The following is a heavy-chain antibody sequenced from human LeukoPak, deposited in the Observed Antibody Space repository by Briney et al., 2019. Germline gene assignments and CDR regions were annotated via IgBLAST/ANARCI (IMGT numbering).Heavy chain of an antibody. D-gene: IGHD6-19*01. J-gene: IGHJ4*02. V-gene: IGHV4-34*01. CDR3: ARGRISQWLVRFDY. CDR1: GGSLSGYY. CDR2: INHSGST. Sequence: PSETLSLTCAVYGGSLSGYYWSWIRRPPGKGLEWIGEINHSGSTNYNPSLKSRVTISVDTSKNQFSLKLSSVTAADTAVYYCARGRISQWLVRFDYWGQGTLVTVSS.